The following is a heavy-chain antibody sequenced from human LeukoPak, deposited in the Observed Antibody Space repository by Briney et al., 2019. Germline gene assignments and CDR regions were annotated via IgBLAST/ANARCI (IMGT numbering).Heavy chain of an antibody. CDR1: GFTFSDYY. J-gene: IGHJ4*02. D-gene: IGHD3-22*01. CDR2: ISSSGSTI. V-gene: IGHV3-11*01. CDR3: ARDGDSYYYDSSGYH. Sequence: GGSLRLSCAASGFTFSDYYMSWIRQAPGKGLEWVSYISSSGSTIYYADSVRGRFTISRDNAKNSLYLQMNSLRAEDTAVYYCARDGDSYYYDSSGYHWGQGTLVTVSS.